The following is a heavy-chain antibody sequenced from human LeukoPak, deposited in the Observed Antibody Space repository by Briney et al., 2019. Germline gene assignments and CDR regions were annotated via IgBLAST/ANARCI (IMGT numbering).Heavy chain of an antibody. CDR1: GGSISSYY. CDR3: AGRAVTQPGNWFDP. D-gene: IGHD5-18*01. J-gene: IGHJ5*02. Sequence: SETLSLTCTVSGGSISSYYWSWLRQPPGKGLEWIGYIYYRGSTNYNPSLKSRVTISVDTSKNQFSLKLSSVTAADTAVYYCAGRAVTQPGNWFDPWGQGSLVTVSS. V-gene: IGHV4-59*01. CDR2: IYYRGST.